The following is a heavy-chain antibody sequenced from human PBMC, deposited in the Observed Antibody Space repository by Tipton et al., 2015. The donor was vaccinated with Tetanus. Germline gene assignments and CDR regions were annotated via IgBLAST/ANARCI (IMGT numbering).Heavy chain of an antibody. D-gene: IGHD6-6*01. CDR2: ISSSGSTI. CDR1: GFTFSDYY. CDR3: ARVWGRGQLVTTPNWYFDL. Sequence: SLRLSCAASGFTFSDYYMSWIRQAPGKGLEWVSYISSSGSTIYYADSVKGRFTISRDNAKNSLSLQVNSLRAEDTAVYYCARVWGRGQLVTTPNWYFDLWGRGALVTVSS. V-gene: IGHV3-11*01. J-gene: IGHJ2*01.